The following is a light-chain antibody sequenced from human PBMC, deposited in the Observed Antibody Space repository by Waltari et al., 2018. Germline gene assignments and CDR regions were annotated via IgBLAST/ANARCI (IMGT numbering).Light chain of an antibody. J-gene: IGKJ1*01. CDR3: MQGTHWPWT. CDR1: QSLVHSDGNTY. V-gene: IGKV2-30*02. Sequence: DVVLTQSPLSLPVTLGQQASISCRSSQSLVHSDGNTYLHWFQQRPGQSPRRLFYRVSDRDSVVPDRFSGSGSGTDFTLKISRVEAEDVGVYYCMQGTHWPWTFGQGTKVEIK. CDR2: RVS.